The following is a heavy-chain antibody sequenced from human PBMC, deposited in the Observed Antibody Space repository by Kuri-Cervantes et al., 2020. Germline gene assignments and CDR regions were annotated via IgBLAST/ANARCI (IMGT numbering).Heavy chain of an antibody. CDR2: ISGNGYDT. V-gene: IGHV3-23*01. D-gene: IGHD5-18*01. CDR1: GFTFNNYA. J-gene: IGHJ6*03. CDR3: ARTGYSYGYALRYYYYYYMDV. Sequence: GESLKISCAASGFTFNNYAMSWVRQAPGKGLEWVSAISGNGYDTYYADSVRGRFTISRDNSKNTLYLQMNSLRAEDTAIYYCARTGYSYGYALRYYYYYYMDVWGKGTTVTVSS.